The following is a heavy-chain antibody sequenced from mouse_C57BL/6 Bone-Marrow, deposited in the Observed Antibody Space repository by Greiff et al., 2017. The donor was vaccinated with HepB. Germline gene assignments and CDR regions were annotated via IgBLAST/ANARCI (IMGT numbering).Heavy chain of an antibody. V-gene: IGHV1-62-2*01. D-gene: IGHD1-1*01. CDR1: GYTFTEYT. CDR2: FYPGSGSI. Sequence: VQLQHSGAELVKPGASVKLSCKASGYTFTEYTIHWVKQRSGQGLEWIGWFYPGSGSIKYNEKFKDKATLTADKSSSTVYMELSRLTSEDSAVYFCARHEEELYYYGSSFAYWGQGTLVTVSA. J-gene: IGHJ3*01. CDR3: ARHEEELYYYGSSFAY.